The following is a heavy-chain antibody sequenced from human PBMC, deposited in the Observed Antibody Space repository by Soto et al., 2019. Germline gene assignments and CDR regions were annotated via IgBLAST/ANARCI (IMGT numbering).Heavy chain of an antibody. CDR3: ARGRAPDASHI. J-gene: IGHJ3*02. CDR2: IYYSGST. V-gene: IGHV4-59*01. Sequence: SETLSLTCTVSGGSISSYYWSWIRQPPGKGLEWIGYIYYSGSTNYNPSLKSRVTISVDTSKNQFSLKLSSVTAADTAVYYCARGRAPDASHISGHAPILTLSS. CDR1: GGSISSYY.